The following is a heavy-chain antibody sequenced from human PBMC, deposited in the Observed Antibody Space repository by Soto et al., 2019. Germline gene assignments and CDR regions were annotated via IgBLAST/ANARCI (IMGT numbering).Heavy chain of an antibody. CDR2: ISYDGSNK. Sequence: GGSLRLSCAASGFTFSSYAMHWVRQAPGKGLEWVAVISYDGSNKYYADSVKGRFTISRDNSKNTLYLHMNSLRAEDTAIYYCAKHDSSNGGRAYFDCWGQGALVTVSS. V-gene: IGHV3-30*18. CDR3: AKHDSSNGGRAYFDC. CDR1: GFTFSSYA. D-gene: IGHD4-4*01. J-gene: IGHJ4*02.